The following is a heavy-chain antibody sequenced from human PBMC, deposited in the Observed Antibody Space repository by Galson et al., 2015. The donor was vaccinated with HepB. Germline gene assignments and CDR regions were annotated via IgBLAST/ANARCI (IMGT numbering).Heavy chain of an antibody. CDR1: GFTFSNAW. D-gene: IGHD3-9*01. CDR3: TTDRPYYDILTSFDY. V-gene: IGHV3-15*01. J-gene: IGHJ4*02. CDR2: IKSKTDGGTT. Sequence: SLRLSCAASGFTFSNAWMSWVRQAPGKGLEWVGRIKSKTDGGTTDYAAPVKGRFTISRDDSKNTLYLQMNSLKTEDTAVYYCTTDRPYYDILTSFDYWGQGTLVTVSS.